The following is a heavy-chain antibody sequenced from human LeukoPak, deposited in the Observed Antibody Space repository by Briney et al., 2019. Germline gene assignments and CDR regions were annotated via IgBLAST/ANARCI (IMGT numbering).Heavy chain of an antibody. CDR2: ISAYNGNT. CDR1: GYTFTSYG. D-gene: IGHD2-15*01. J-gene: IGHJ6*03. Sequence: ASVKVSCKASGYTFTSYGISWVRQAPGQGLEWMGWISAYNGNTNYAQKLQGRVTMTTDTSTSTAYMELRSLRSDDTAVYYCARVCGVAPVCYMDVWGKGTTVTVSS. V-gene: IGHV1-18*01. CDR3: ARVCGVAPVCYMDV.